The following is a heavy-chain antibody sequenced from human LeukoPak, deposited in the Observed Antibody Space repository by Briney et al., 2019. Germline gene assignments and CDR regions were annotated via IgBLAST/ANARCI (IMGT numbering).Heavy chain of an antibody. D-gene: IGHD3-10*01. Sequence: GGSLRLSCVASGLTFSDYSINWVRRAPGKGLEWVSSINPTSTSIYYADAVRGRFNIYRDNAKSSLYLKMDSLRAEDMAVYYCVRLRRNSDRSYYYYYYDSWGQGILVTVSS. CDR1: GLTFSDYS. CDR2: INPTSTSI. J-gene: IGHJ5*01. V-gene: IGHV3-21*01. CDR3: VRLRRNSDRSYYYYYYDS.